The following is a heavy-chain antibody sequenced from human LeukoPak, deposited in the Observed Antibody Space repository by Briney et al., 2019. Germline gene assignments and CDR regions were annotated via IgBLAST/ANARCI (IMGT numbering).Heavy chain of an antibody. CDR3: ALGAVAGLRHFDY. CDR1: GFTFDDYA. J-gene: IGHJ4*02. D-gene: IGHD6-19*01. Sequence: GGSLRLPCAASGFTFDDYAMHWVRQAPGKGLEWVSGISWNSGSIGYADSVKGRFTISRDNAKNSLYLQMNSLRAEDTALYYCALGAVAGLRHFDYWGQGTLVTVSS. CDR2: ISWNSGSI. V-gene: IGHV3-9*01.